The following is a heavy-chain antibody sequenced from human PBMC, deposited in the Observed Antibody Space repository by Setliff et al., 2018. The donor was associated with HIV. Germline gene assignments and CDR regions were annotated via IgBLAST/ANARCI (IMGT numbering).Heavy chain of an antibody. Sequence: ASVKVSCKASGYTFTGYYMHWVRQAPGQGLEWMGWINPNSGGTNYAQKFQGRVTMTRDTSISTAYMELSRLRSDDTAVYYCARGLLYYSLVAYYYGMDVWGQGTTVTVSS. CDR1: GYTFTGYY. D-gene: IGHD3-10*01. CDR3: ARGLLYYSLVAYYYGMDV. CDR2: INPNSGGT. V-gene: IGHV1-2*02. J-gene: IGHJ6*02.